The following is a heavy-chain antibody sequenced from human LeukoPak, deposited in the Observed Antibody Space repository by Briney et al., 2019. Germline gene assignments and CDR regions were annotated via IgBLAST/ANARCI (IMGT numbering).Heavy chain of an antibody. CDR2: ISGSGGST. CDR3: AKLTRIAVAGTVDY. J-gene: IGHJ4*02. D-gene: IGHD6-19*01. V-gene: IGHV3-23*01. CDR1: GFTFTSYG. Sequence: GGTLRLSCSASGFTFTSYGMSWVRQAPGKGLEWVSAISGSGGSTYYADSVKGRFTISRDNSKNTLYLQMNSLRAEDTAVYYCAKLTRIAVAGTVDYWGQGTLVTVSS.